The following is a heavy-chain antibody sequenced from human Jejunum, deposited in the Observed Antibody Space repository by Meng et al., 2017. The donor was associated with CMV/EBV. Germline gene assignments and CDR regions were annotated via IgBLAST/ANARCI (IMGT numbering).Heavy chain of an antibody. Sequence: QVHVQESGPGLVKPSGTLSLTCAVSGTSVRSSNWWSWVRQPPGKGLEWIGEMYHSGDTNYNPSLKSRITISVDTSKNQFFLKVTSVTAADTAFYYCARGGSCYPFFDYWGQVILVTVSS. CDR3: ARGGSCYPFFDY. D-gene: IGHD3-22*01. CDR2: MYHSGDT. V-gene: IGHV4-4*02. CDR1: GTSVRSSNW. J-gene: IGHJ4*02.